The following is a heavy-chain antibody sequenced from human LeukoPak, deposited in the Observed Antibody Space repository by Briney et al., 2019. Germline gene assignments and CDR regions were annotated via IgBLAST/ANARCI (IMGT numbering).Heavy chain of an antibody. CDR3: ARGRRYCSGGSCYRKYYYYYYMDV. CDR2: MNPNSGNT. Sequence: ASVNVSCKASGYTFTSYDINWVRQATGQGLEWMGWMNPNSGNTGYAQKFQGRVTITRNTSISTAYMELSSLRSEDTAVYYCARGRRYCSGGSCYRKYYYYYYMDVWGKGTTVTVSS. D-gene: IGHD2-15*01. V-gene: IGHV1-8*03. J-gene: IGHJ6*03. CDR1: GYTFTSYD.